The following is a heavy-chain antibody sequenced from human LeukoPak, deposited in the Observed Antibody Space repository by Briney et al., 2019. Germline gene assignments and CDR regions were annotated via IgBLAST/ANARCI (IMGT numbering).Heavy chain of an antibody. V-gene: IGHV1-18*04. CDR3: ARDGGGGGGFGP. CDR1: GYTFTSYG. CDR2: ISGYSVNT. D-gene: IGHD2-15*01. Sequence: ASVKVSCKASGYTFTSYGFSWVRQAPGQGLEWMGWISGYSVNTKYAQKLQGRVTMTTDTSTTTAYMELRSLRSDDTAVYYCARDGGGGGGFGPGGQGTLVTVSA. J-gene: IGHJ5*02.